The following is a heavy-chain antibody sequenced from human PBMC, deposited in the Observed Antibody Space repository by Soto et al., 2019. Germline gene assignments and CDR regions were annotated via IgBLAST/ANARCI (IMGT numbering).Heavy chain of an antibody. Sequence: PSETLSLTCTVSGGSISSGGYYWSWIRQHPGKGLEWIGYIYYSGSTYYNPSLKSRVTISVDTCKNEFSLKLSSVTAADTAVYSCARGQAGRSGGSCYSEPTFDYWGQGTLVTVSS. CDR2: IYYSGST. V-gene: IGHV4-31*03. J-gene: IGHJ4*02. CDR3: ARGQAGRSGGSCYSEPTFDY. D-gene: IGHD2-15*01. CDR1: GGSISSGGYY.